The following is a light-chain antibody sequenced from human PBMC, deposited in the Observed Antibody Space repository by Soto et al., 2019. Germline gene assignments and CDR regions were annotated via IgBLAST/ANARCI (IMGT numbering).Light chain of an antibody. CDR2: DAS. J-gene: IGKJ1*01. CDR3: HQYSSYSWT. V-gene: IGKV3-20*01. Sequence: EIVLTQSPGTLSLSPGEGATLSCRASQSISSNFLAWYQQKPGQAPRLLIYDASTRATGAPARFSGSGSGTEFTLTISSLQPDDFATYYCHQYSSYSWTFGQGTKVDIK. CDR1: QSISSNF.